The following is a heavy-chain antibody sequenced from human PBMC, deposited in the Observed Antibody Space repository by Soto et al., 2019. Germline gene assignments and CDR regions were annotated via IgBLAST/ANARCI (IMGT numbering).Heavy chain of an antibody. CDR2: ISSSSSYI. CDR1: GFTFSSYS. CDR3: ARDSPGATRNDY. J-gene: IGHJ4*02. V-gene: IGHV3-21*01. Sequence: PGGSLRLSCAASGFTFSSYSMNWVRQAPGKGLEWVSSISSSSSYIYYADSVKGRFTISRDNAKNSLYLQMNSLRAEDTAVYYCARDSPGATRNDYWGQGTLVTVSS. D-gene: IGHD1-26*01.